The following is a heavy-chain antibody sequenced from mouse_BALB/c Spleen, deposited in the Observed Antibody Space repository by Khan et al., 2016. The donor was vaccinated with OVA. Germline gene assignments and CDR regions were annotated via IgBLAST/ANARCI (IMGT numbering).Heavy chain of an antibody. CDR2: ISSVAYSN. V-gene: IGHV5-15*02. CDR1: GFTFIDYG. CDR3: ARGGFAY. J-gene: IGHJ3*01. Sequence: EVELVESGGGLVQPGGSRKLSCAASGFTFIDYGMAWVRQTPGKGPEWIAFISSVAYSNNYADTVTGRFTISRENAKNTLYLEMSSLRSDDTAMYYCARGGFAYWGQGTLVTVSA.